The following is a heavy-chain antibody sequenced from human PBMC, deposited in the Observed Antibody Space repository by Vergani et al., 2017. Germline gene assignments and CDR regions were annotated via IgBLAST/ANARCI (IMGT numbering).Heavy chain of an antibody. CDR2: INENGSQK. J-gene: IGHJ4*02. CDR3: ARVPGWGNWGRGLDY. CDR1: GFLFSHYW. Sequence: EVKLVESGGGLVQPGGSLRLSLPASGFLFSHYWMDFVGGTPGKGLEWVAPINENGSQKDHVSSVKGRFTISRDNSKNSVYLQMNLLRGEDTAVYFCARVPGWGNWGRGLDYWGQGTLVIVSS. D-gene: IGHD7-27*01. V-gene: IGHV3-7*01.